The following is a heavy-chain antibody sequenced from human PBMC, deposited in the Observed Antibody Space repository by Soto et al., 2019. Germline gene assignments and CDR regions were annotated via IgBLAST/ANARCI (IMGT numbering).Heavy chain of an antibody. CDR1: GYTFTSYD. CDR3: ARLPIVPAAGYYYGMDV. Sequence: KVSCKASGYTFTSYDIGWVRQMPGKGLEWMGIIYPGDSDTRYSPSFQGQVTISADKSISTAYLQWSSLKASDTAMYYCARLPIVPAAGYYYGMDVWGQGTTVTVSS. J-gene: IGHJ6*02. V-gene: IGHV5-51*01. D-gene: IGHD2-2*01. CDR2: IYPGDSDT.